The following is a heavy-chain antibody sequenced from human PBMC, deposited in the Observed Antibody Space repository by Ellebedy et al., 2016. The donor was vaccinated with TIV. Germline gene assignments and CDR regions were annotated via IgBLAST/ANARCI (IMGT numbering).Heavy chain of an antibody. J-gene: IGHJ5*02. CDR3: ASKKDYYASGSANWFDP. V-gene: IGHV4-34*01. Sequence: MPSETLSLTCAVYGGSFSNYYWNWIRQPPGKGLEWIGEINHSGSTNYNPSLKSRVTISLDTSKNQFSLKLSLVTAAETAVYYCASKKDYYASGSANWFDPWGQGTLVTVSS. CDR1: GGSFSNYY. D-gene: IGHD3-10*01. CDR2: INHSGST.